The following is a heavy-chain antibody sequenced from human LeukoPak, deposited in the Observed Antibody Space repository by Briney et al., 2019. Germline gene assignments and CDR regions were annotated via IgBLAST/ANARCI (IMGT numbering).Heavy chain of an antibody. CDR2: IYHSGST. CDR3: ARTTGENLWNRPFDS. Sequence: SETLSLTCTVSGYSISSGLYWGWIRQPPGKGLEWIGTIYHSGSTYYNPSLKTRITISVDTSKNQFSLRLSSVTAADTALYYCARTTGENLWNRPFDSWGQGTLVTVSS. D-gene: IGHD1/OR15-1a*01. J-gene: IGHJ4*02. V-gene: IGHV4-38-2*02. CDR1: GYSISSGLY.